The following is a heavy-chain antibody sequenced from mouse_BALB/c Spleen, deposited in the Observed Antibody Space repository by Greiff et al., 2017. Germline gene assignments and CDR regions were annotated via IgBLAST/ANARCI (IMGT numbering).Heavy chain of an antibody. J-gene: IGHJ4*01. CDR1: GYTFTSYW. V-gene: IGHV1-87*01. CDR2: IYPGDGDT. CDR3: ARMDYDAMDY. Sequence: VQLQQSGAELARPGASVTLSCKASGYTFTSYWMQWVKQRPGQGLEWIGAIYPGDGDTRYTQKFKGKATLTADKSSSTAYMQLSSLASEDSAVYYCARMDYDAMDYWGQGTSVTVSS.